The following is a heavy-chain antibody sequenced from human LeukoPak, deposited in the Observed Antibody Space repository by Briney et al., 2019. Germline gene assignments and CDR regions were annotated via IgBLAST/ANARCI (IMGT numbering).Heavy chain of an antibody. D-gene: IGHD3-22*01. CDR1: GFTFSSYA. CDR2: ISGSGGST. J-gene: IGHJ4*02. Sequence: GGSLRLSCAASGFTFSSYAMSWVRQAPGKGLEWVSAISGSGGSTYYADSVKGRFTISRDNSKNTLYLQMNSLRAEDTAVYYCAKDPRPNYYDSSGYQGPRGYWGQRTLVTVSS. V-gene: IGHV3-23*01. CDR3: AKDPRPNYYDSSGYQGPRGY.